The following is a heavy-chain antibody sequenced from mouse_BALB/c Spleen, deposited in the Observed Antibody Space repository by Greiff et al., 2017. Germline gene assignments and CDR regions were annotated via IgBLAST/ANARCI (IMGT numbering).Heavy chain of an antibody. CDR2: IYPGNSDT. Sequence: VQLQQSGTVLARPGASVKMSCKASGYTFTSYWMHWVKQRPGQGLEWIGAIYPGNSDTSYNQKFKGKAKLTAVTSTSTAYMELSSLTNEDSAVYYCTRRGEDSSGYARFAYWGQGTLVTVSA. J-gene: IGHJ3*01. D-gene: IGHD3-2*01. V-gene: IGHV1-5*01. CDR1: GYTFTSYW. CDR3: TRRGEDSSGYARFAY.